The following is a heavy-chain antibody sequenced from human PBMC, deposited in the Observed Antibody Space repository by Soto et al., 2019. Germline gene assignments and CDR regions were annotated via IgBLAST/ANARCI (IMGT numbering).Heavy chain of an antibody. CDR1: GYSFTSYW. D-gene: IGHD2-8*01. Sequence: GESLKISCKGSGYSFTSYWISWVRQMPGKGLEWMGRIDHSDSYTNYSPSFQGHVTISTDKSISTAYLQWSSLKASDTAMYYCARLVQRSPGDYFYGMDVGGQGTTVTVSS. CDR2: IDHSDSYT. J-gene: IGHJ6*02. CDR3: ARLVQRSPGDYFYGMDV. V-gene: IGHV5-10-1*01.